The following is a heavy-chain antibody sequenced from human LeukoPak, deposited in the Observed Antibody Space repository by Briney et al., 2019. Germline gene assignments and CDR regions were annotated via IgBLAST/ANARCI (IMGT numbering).Heavy chain of an antibody. CDR3: AKGSPAILYNCMDV. D-gene: IGHD2-21*01. Sequence: GGSLRLSCAASGFTFSSYAMSWVRQAPGKGPQWVSAIIGTGAGTYYADSVKGRFTISRDNSKNTLYLQMNSLRAEDTAVYYCAKGSPAILYNCMDVWGKGTTVTVSS. CDR2: IIGTGAGT. V-gene: IGHV3-23*01. CDR1: GFTFSSYA. J-gene: IGHJ6*03.